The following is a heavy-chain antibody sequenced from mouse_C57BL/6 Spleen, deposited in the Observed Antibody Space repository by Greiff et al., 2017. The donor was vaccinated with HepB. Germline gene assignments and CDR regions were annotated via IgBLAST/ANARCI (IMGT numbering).Heavy chain of an antibody. D-gene: IGHD1-1*01. CDR3: ARRGTTVVARGYFDY. V-gene: IGHV1-63*01. CDR1: GYTFTNYW. J-gene: IGHJ2*01. CDR2: IYPGGGYT. Sequence: VQLQQSGAELVRPGTSVKMSCKASGYTFTNYWIGWAKQRPGHGLEWIGDIYPGGGYTNYNEKFKGKATLTADKSSSTAYMQFSSLTSEDSAIYYCARRGTTVVARGYFDYWGQGTTLTVSS.